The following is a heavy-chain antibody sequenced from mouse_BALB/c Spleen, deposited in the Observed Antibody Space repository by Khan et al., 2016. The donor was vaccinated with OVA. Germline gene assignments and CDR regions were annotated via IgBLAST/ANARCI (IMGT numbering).Heavy chain of an antibody. V-gene: IGHV6-6*02. Sequence: EVKLEESGGGLVQPGGSMKLSCVASGFTFSNYWMNWVRQSPEKGFEWVAEIRLKSNIYATHYAESVRGRFTISRDDSRSSVYLQMNNLGAEDTGIYYCARGGDWYFDVWGAGTTVTVSS. CDR2: IRLKSNIYAT. CDR1: GFTFSNYW. CDR3: ARGGDWYFDV. J-gene: IGHJ1*01.